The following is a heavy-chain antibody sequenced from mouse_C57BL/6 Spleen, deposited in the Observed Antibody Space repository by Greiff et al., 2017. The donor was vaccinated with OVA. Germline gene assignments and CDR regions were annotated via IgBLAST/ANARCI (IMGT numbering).Heavy chain of an antibody. CDR1: GYTFTDYE. J-gene: IGHJ3*01. V-gene: IGHV1-15*01. CDR2: IDPETGGP. CDR3: TSPDYYGSSPAWFAY. D-gene: IGHD1-1*01. Sequence: QVQLQQSGAELVRPGASVTLSCKASGYTFTDYEMHWVKQTPVPGLEWIGAIDPETGGPAYNQKFKGKAILTADKSSSTAYMELRSMPAEDSAVYYGTSPDYYGSSPAWFAYWGQGTLVTVSA.